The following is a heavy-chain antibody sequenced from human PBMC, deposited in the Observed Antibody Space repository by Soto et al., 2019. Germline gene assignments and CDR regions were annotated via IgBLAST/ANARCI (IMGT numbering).Heavy chain of an antibody. Sequence: PGGSLRLSCAASGFTFSSYSMNWVRQAPGKGLEWVSSISSSSSYIYYADSVKGRFTISRDNAKNSLYLQMNSLRAEDTAVYYWARVRDSSGYSRIFDYWGQGTLVTVSS. D-gene: IGHD3-22*01. CDR3: ARVRDSSGYSRIFDY. V-gene: IGHV3-21*01. J-gene: IGHJ4*02. CDR1: GFTFSSYS. CDR2: ISSSSSYI.